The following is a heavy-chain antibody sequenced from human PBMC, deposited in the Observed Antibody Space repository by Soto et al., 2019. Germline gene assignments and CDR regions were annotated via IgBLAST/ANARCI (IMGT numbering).Heavy chain of an antibody. D-gene: IGHD2-15*01. J-gene: IGHJ5*02. CDR2: FDPENDET. CDR3: TLAAYCCGATSYSAYNWSLP. Sequence: ASVKVSCKVSGYTLSEVAIHWVRQTPGEGLKWIGGFDPENDETSYAQNFQGRVTLTEDTSTDTAYLELSGLRSEATAIYYCTLAAYCCGATSYSAYNWSLPRGQGSLVALFS. CDR1: GYTLSEVA. V-gene: IGHV1-24*01.